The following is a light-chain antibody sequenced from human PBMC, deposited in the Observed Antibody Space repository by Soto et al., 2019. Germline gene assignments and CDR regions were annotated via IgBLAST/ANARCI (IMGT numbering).Light chain of an antibody. CDR1: QSIGNH. CDR3: QQSYSSPIT. CDR2: ATS. Sequence: DIQMTQSPSSLSASVGDRVTITCRASQSIGNHLNWYQQKPGKAPKFLIYATSSLQSEVPSRFIGSESATDFTLTVNSLQPENFATYYCQQSYSSPITFGQGTRLEIK. J-gene: IGKJ5*01. V-gene: IGKV1-39*01.